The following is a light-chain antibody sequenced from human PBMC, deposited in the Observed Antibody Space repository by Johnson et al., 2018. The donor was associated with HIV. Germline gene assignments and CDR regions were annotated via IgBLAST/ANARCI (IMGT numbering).Light chain of an antibody. J-gene: IGLJ1*01. CDR1: SSDMGNYA. CDR2: ENN. Sequence: QSVLTQPPSVSAAPGQKVTISCSGSSSDMGNYAVSWYQQLPGTAPKLLIYENNKRPSGIPDRFSGSKSGTSASLGITGLQTGDEADYYCGTWDSRLSAYVFGTGTKVTVL. CDR3: GTWDSRLSAYV. V-gene: IGLV1-51*02.